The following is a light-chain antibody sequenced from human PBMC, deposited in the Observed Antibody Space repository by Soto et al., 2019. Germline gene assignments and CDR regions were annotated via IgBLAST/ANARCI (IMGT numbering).Light chain of an antibody. CDR3: CSYAGSYASDYV. V-gene: IGLV2-11*01. Sequence: QSVLTQPPSVSGSPGQSVTISCTGTSSDVGAYDYVSWYQQHPGKAPKLMIYDATKRPSGVPDRFSGSKSGNTASLTISGLQAEDEADYYCCSYAGSYASDYVFGAGTKVTVL. J-gene: IGLJ1*01. CDR2: DAT. CDR1: SSDVGAYDY.